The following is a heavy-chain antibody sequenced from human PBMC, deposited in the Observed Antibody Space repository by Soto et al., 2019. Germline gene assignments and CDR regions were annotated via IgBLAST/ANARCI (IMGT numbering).Heavy chain of an antibody. CDR1: GFTFRSSA. J-gene: IGHJ6*02. Sequence: SVKVSCKTSGFTFRSSAVQWVRQARGQRLEWIGWLVVGTGNTNYAQKFQQRVTISSDRSTNTVSMELSSLTSEDTAVYYCATGAYCSGGSCSDYYYYYYGMDLWGQGTTVTV. V-gene: IGHV1-58*01. CDR2: LVVGTGNT. D-gene: IGHD2-15*01. CDR3: ATGAYCSGGSCSDYYYYYYGMDL.